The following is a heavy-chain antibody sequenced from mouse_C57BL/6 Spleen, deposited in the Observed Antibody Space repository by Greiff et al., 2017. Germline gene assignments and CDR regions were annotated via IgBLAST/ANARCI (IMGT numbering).Heavy chain of an antibody. D-gene: IGHD2-5*01. CDR3: ARDDSNLAFDY. CDR2: ISYDGSN. V-gene: IGHV3-6*01. Sequence: EVKLMESGPGLVKPSQSLSLTCSVTGYSITSGYYWNWLRQLPGNKLEWMGYISYDGSNNYNPSLKNRISITRDTSKNQFVLKLNSVTTEDTATYYWARDDSNLAFDYWGQGTTLTVSS. CDR1: GYSITSGYY. J-gene: IGHJ2*01.